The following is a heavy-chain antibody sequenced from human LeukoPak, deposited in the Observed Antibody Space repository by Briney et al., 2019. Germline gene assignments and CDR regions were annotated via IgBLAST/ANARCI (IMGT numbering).Heavy chain of an antibody. CDR2: IYYSGST. D-gene: IGHD5-24*01. CDR3: ARGAVDRLEMATIFFDY. V-gene: IGHV4-59*01. J-gene: IGHJ4*02. Sequence: PSETLSLTCTVSGGSISSYYWSWVRQPPGKGLEWIGYIYYSGSTNYNPSLKSRVTISVDTSKNQFSLKLSSVTAADTAVYYCARGAVDRLEMATIFFDYWGQGTLVTVSS. CDR1: GGSISSYY.